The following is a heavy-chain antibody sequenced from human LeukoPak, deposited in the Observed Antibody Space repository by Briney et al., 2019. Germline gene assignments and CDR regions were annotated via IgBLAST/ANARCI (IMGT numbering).Heavy chain of an antibody. V-gene: IGHV3-21*01. CDR3: ARWVVAATPNTFDI. CDR1: GFTFSSHT. CDR2: ISGSSSYI. J-gene: IGHJ3*02. Sequence: GGSLRLSCAASGFTFSSHTINWVCQAPGKGLEWVSSISGSSSYIYYADSVKGRFTISRDNAKNSLYLQMNSLRAEDTAVYYCARWVVAATPNTFDIWGQGIMVTVSS. D-gene: IGHD2-15*01.